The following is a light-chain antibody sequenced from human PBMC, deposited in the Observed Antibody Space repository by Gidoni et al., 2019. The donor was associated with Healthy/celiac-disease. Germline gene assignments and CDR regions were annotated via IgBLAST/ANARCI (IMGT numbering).Light chain of an antibody. Sequence: ELVMTPSPATLSVSPGERATLSCRASQSVSSNLAWYQQKPGQARRRLIYGAANRATGIPARLSGSGSGTEFTLTVSSLQSEDFAVYYCQQYNNWPLFGQGTKVEIK. CDR2: GAA. CDR1: QSVSSN. CDR3: QQYNNWPL. J-gene: IGKJ1*01. V-gene: IGKV3-15*01.